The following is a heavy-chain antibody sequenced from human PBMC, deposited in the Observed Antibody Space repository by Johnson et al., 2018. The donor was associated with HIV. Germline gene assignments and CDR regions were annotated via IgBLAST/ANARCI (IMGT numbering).Heavy chain of an antibody. D-gene: IGHD6-19*01. CDR1: GFTFSSYG. CDR2: IWYDGSNK. Sequence: QVQLVESGGGVVQPGRSLRLSCAASGFTFSSYGMHWVRQAPGKGLEWVAVIWYDGSNKYYADSVKGRFTISRDNSKNSLYLQMNSLRTEDTALYYCAKGAVAGINDAFDIWGQGTMVTVSS. J-gene: IGHJ3*02. CDR3: AKGAVAGINDAFDI. V-gene: IGHV3-33*03.